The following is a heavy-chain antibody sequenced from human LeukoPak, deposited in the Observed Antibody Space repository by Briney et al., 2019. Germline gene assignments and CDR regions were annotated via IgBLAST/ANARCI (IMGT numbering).Heavy chain of an antibody. CDR1: GFTVSSNY. CDR2: IYSGGST. D-gene: IGHD3-10*01. J-gene: IGHJ4*02. CDR3: ARSDYGSGVYGFDY. Sequence: GGSLRLSCAASGFTVSSNYMSWVRQAPGEGLEWVSVIYSGGSTYYADSVKGRFTISRDNSKNTLYLQMNSLRAEVTAVYYCARSDYGSGVYGFDYWGQGTLVTVSS. V-gene: IGHV3-66*01.